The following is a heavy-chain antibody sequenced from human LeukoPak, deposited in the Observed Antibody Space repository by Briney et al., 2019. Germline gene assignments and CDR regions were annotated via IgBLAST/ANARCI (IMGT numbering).Heavy chain of an antibody. CDR3: AREWVDIAMVIDY. V-gene: IGHV1-46*01. J-gene: IGHJ4*02. D-gene: IGHD5-18*01. CDR2: INPSGGST. Sequence: ASVKVSCKASGYTFTSYYMHWVRQAPGQGLEWMGIINPSGGSTSYAQKFQGRVTMTRDMTTSTVYMELSSLRSEDTAVYYCAREWVDIAMVIDYWGQGTLVTVSS. CDR1: GYTFTSYY.